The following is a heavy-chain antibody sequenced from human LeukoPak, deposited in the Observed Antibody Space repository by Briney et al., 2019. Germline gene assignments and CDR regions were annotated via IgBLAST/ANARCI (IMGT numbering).Heavy chain of an antibody. D-gene: IGHD3-16*01. CDR1: GFTFSDFY. CDR3: AREVSPGGIHGYYYGMDI. Sequence: GGSLRLSCAASGFTFSDFYMTWISQAPGKGLEWVSYISSSGSTIYYADSVKGRFTISRDNAKNSLYLQMNSLRVEDTAVYYCAREVSPGGIHGYYYGMDIWGQGTTVTVSS. V-gene: IGHV3-11*01. CDR2: ISSSGSTI. J-gene: IGHJ6*02.